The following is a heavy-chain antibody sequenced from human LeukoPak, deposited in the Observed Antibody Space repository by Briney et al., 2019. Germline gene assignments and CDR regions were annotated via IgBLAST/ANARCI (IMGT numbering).Heavy chain of an antibody. Sequence: PSETLSLTRTVSGGSISSSSYYWGWIRQPPGKGLEWIGSIYYSGSTYYNPSLKSRVTISVDTSKNQFSLKLSSVTAADTAVYYCARAKGVVPLEWFDPWGQGTLVTVSS. J-gene: IGHJ5*02. CDR1: GGSISSSSYY. D-gene: IGHD3-22*01. CDR3: ARAKGVVPLEWFDP. CDR2: IYYSGST. V-gene: IGHV4-39*01.